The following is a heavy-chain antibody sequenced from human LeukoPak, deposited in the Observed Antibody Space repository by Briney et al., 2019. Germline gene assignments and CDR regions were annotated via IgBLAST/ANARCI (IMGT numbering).Heavy chain of an antibody. Sequence: SETLSLTCAVYGGSFSGYYWSWIRQPPGKGLEWIGEINHSGSTNYNPSLKSRVTISVDTSKNQFSLKLSSVTAADTAVYYCARSSGYYYVLDYWAREPWSPSPQ. CDR1: GGSFSGYY. J-gene: IGHJ4*02. V-gene: IGHV4-34*01. CDR3: ARSSGYYYVLDY. CDR2: INHSGST. D-gene: IGHD3-22*01.